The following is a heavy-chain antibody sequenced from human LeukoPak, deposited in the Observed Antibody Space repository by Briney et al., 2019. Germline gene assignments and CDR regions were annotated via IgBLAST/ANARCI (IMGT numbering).Heavy chain of an antibody. D-gene: IGHD3-22*01. Sequence: PSETLSLTCTVSGGSISSSSYDWGWIRQPPGKGLEWIGSIYYSGSTYYNPSLKSRVTISVDTSKNQFSLKLSSVTAADTAVYYCARQLYYDSSGYYYYFDYWGQGTLVTVSS. CDR2: IYYSGST. V-gene: IGHV4-39*01. J-gene: IGHJ4*02. CDR1: GGSISSSSYD. CDR3: ARQLYYDSSGYYYYFDY.